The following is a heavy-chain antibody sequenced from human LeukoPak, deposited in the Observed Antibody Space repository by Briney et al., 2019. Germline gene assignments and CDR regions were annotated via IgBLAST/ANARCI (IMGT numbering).Heavy chain of an antibody. CDR2: TYYRSKWYN. Sequence: SQTLSLTCGISGDSVSSNSAAWNWIRQSPSRGLEWLGRTYYRSKWYNDYAVTVKSRITINPDTSKNQFSLQLNSVTPDGTAVYYCARAQGVSGMNWFDPWGQGTLVAVSS. CDR3: ARAQGVSGMNWFDP. V-gene: IGHV6-1*01. D-gene: IGHD2-8*01. CDR1: GDSVSSNSAA. J-gene: IGHJ5*02.